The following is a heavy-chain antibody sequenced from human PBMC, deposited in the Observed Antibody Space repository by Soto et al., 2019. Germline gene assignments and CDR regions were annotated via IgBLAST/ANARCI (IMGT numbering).Heavy chain of an antibody. CDR2: ISYDGSEK. Sequence: GGSLRLSCAASGFIFSSYGIHWVRQAPAKGLEWVALISYDGSEKYYGDSVKGRFTISRDNSKNTLYLQMSSLRVEDTAVYYCAKDKRYYGSGSYFTYNSMDVWGQGTTVTVSS. J-gene: IGHJ6*02. V-gene: IGHV3-30*18. D-gene: IGHD3-10*01. CDR1: GFIFSSYG. CDR3: AKDKRYYGSGSYFTYNSMDV.